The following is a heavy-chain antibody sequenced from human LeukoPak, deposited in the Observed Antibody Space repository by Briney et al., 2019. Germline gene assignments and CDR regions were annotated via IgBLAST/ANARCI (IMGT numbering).Heavy chain of an antibody. D-gene: IGHD1-26*01. CDR2: INPDGSAT. CDR1: GFTSSTYW. CDR3: ARDQVGATPIDC. Sequence: PGGSLSLSCAPAGFTSSTYWIHWVRQAPGKGLVWVSHINPDGSATRYADSVKGRFTISRDNAKNTLYLQMNGLRAEDTAVYYCARDQVGATPIDCWGQGSLVTVSS. J-gene: IGHJ4*02. V-gene: IGHV3-74*01.